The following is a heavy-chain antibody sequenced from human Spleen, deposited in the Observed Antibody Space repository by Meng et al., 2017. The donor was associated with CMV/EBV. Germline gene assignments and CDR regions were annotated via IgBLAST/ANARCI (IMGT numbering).Heavy chain of an antibody. J-gene: IGHJ6*02. D-gene: IGHD4-11*01. V-gene: IGHV1-8*03. CDR1: GYTFTSYD. CDR2: MNPNSGNT. Sequence: ASVKVSCKASGYTFTSYDINWVRQATGQGLEWMGWMNPNSGNTGYAQKFQGRVTITRNTSISTAYMELSSLRSEDTAVYYCARDPYYTNYLYYYGMDVWGQGTTVTVSS. CDR3: ARDPYYTNYLYYYGMDV.